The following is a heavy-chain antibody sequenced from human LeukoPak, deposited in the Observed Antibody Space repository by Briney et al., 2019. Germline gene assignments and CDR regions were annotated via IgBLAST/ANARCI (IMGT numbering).Heavy chain of an antibody. CDR2: INHSGRT. Sequence: PSETLSLTCAVYGGSFRGYYWSWIPQPPGKGLEWSGEINHSGRTNHNPPPKSRVTISVATTKNQFSLKLSSVTAAATAVYYIAGGWSNIVVVVAATLPDYWGQGTLVTVSS. D-gene: IGHD2-15*01. V-gene: IGHV4-34*01. CDR3: AGGWSNIVVVVAATLPDY. J-gene: IGHJ4*02. CDR1: GGSFRGYY.